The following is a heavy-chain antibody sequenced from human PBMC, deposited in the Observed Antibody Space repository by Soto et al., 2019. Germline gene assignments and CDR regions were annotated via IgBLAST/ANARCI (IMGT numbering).Heavy chain of an antibody. D-gene: IGHD4-17*01. V-gene: IGHV3-64*01. J-gene: IGHJ3*02. Sequence: GGSLRLSCAASGFTFSNYALHWVRQAPGEGLEYVSAISGNGDNTYYANSVKGRFTISRDNSKNTLYLQMNSLRAEDTALYYCAKGAGYGGGYEPFDIWGQGTMVTVSS. CDR1: GFTFSNYA. CDR2: ISGNGDNT. CDR3: AKGAGYGGGYEPFDI.